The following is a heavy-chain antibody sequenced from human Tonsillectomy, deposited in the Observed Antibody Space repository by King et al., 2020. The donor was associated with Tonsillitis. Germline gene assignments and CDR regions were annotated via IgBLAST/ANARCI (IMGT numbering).Heavy chain of an antibody. D-gene: IGHD6-6*01. CDR3: ARRWYSSSSAAFDL. J-gene: IGHJ3*01. CDR1: GFTFSTYV. V-gene: IGHV3-30*04. CDR2: MSYDGSNI. Sequence: VQLVESGGGVVQPGRSLRLSCAASGFTFSTYVIHWVRQAPGKGLEWVAVMSYDGSNIHYADSVKGRFTISRDNSRNTLFLQMNSLRSEDTAVYYCARRWYSSSSAAFDLWGQGTMVTVSS.